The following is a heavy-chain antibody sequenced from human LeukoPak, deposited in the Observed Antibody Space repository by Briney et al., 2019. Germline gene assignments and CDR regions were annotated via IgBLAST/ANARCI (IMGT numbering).Heavy chain of an antibody. CDR3: AKVGYCSSTSCPNDY. Sequence: EASVKVSCKASGYTFTGYYMHWVRQAPGQGLEWMGWINPNSGGTNYAQKFQGRVTMTRDTSISTAYMELSRLRSDDTAVYYCAKVGYCSSTSCPNDYWGQGTLVTVSS. CDR1: GYTFTGYY. V-gene: IGHV1-2*02. CDR2: INPNSGGT. J-gene: IGHJ4*02. D-gene: IGHD2-2*01.